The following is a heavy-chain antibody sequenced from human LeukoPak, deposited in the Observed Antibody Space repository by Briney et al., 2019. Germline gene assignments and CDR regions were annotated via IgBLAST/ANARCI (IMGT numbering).Heavy chain of an antibody. D-gene: IGHD6-19*01. V-gene: IGHV3-23*01. CDR1: EFTFSSYA. CDR3: AKDSRRESRGWYGSGNYQH. CDR2: ISGSGGST. Sequence: PVGSLRLSCAASEFTFSSYAMSWVRQAPGKGLEWVSAISGSGGSTYYADSVKGRFTISRDNSKNTLYLQMNSLRAEVTAVYYCAKDSRRESRGWYGSGNYQHWGQGTLVTVSS. J-gene: IGHJ1*01.